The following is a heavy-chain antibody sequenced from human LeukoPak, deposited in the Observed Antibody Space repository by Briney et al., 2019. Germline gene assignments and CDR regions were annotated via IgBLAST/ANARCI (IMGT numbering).Heavy chain of an antibody. CDR2: ISAYNGNT. CDR3: ARAFEDPKTVMVRGVTVYNWFDP. V-gene: IGHV1-18*01. D-gene: IGHD3-10*01. CDR1: GYTFTSYG. Sequence: RASVKVSCKASGYTFTSYGISWVRQAPGQGLEWMGWISAYNGNTNYAQKLQGRVTMTTDTSTSTAYMELRSLRSDDTAVYYCARAFEDPKTVMVRGVTVYNWFDPWGQGTLVTVSS. J-gene: IGHJ5*02.